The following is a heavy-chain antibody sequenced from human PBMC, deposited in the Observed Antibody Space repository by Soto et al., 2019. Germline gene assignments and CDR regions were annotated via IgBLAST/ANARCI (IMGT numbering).Heavy chain of an antibody. CDR3: AKDTSGSSWFDP. Sequence: VGSLRLSCAASGFTFISYAMSWVRQAPGKGLEWVSAISGSGGSTYYADSVKGRFTISRDNSKNTLYLQMNSQRAEDTAVYDCAKDTSGSSWFDPWGQGTLVTVSS. J-gene: IGHJ5*02. D-gene: IGHD6-13*01. CDR1: GFTFISYA. V-gene: IGHV3-23*01. CDR2: ISGSGGST.